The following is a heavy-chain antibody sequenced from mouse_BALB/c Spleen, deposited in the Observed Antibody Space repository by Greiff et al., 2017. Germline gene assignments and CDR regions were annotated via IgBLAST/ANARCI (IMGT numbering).Heavy chain of an antibody. D-gene: IGHD2-14*01. CDR2: ISSGGSYT. J-gene: IGHJ3*01. CDR3: TRERYSWFAY. Sequence: EVNVVESGGGLVKPGGSLKLSCAASGFTFSSYTMSWVRQTPEKRLEWVATISSGGSYTYYPDSVKGRFTISRDNAKNTLYLQMSSLKSEDTAMYYCTRERYSWFAYWGQGTLVTVSA. CDR1: GFTFSSYT. V-gene: IGHV5-6-4*01.